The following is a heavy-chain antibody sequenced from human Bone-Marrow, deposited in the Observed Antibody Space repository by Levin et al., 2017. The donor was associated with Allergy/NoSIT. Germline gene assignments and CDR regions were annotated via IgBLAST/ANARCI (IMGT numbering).Heavy chain of an antibody. Sequence: SVKVSCKASGFTFRNSAMQWVRQARGQGLEWIGGIVVDSGNTNFAQKFQDRVTIARDMSTNSAHMELRGLTSDDSAVYFCSASFLLWGQGTLVTVSA. CDR2: IVVDSGNT. V-gene: IGHV1-58*02. CDR3: SASFLL. D-gene: IGHD2/OR15-2a*01. CDR1: GFTFRNSA. J-gene: IGHJ4*02.